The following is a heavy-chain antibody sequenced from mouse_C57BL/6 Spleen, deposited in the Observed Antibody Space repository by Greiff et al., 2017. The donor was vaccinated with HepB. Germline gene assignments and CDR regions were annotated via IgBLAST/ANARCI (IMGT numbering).Heavy chain of an antibody. CDR2: ISSGSSTI. J-gene: IGHJ3*01. CDR1: GFTFSDDG. V-gene: IGHV5-17*01. Sequence: EVMLVESGGGLVKPGGSLKLSCAASGFTFSDDGMHWVRQAPEKGLEWVAYISSGSSTIYYADTVKGRFTISRDNAKNTLFLQMTSLRSEDTAMYYCARHYGYRWFAYWGQGTLVTVSA. CDR3: ARHYGYRWFAY. D-gene: IGHD2-2*01.